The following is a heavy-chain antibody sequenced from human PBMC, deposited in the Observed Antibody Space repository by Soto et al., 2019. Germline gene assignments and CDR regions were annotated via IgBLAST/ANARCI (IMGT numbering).Heavy chain of an antibody. D-gene: IGHD3-16*01. CDR1: GYKFSNYA. J-gene: IGHJ2*01. Sequence: EVQLLESGGGLVQPGGSLRLSCAASGYKFSNYAMTWVRQAPGKVLEWVSCISNGGDYIYYADAVKGRVTISRDRSTSTLYLQMNGMTADDTTVYYCAKDARPLGTNAWYFDVWGRGNLVTVSP. CDR2: ISNGGDYI. CDR3: AKDARPLGTNAWYFDV. V-gene: IGHV3-23*01.